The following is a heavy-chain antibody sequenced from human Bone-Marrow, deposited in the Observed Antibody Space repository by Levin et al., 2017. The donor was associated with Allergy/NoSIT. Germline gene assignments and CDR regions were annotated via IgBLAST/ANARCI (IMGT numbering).Heavy chain of an antibody. V-gene: IGHV1-2*02. CDR1: GFTFTDYY. CDR2: INPNTGVT. Sequence: ASVKVSCKTSGFTFTDYYLHWVRQAPGQGLEWMGWINPNTGVTNYAQRLQGRVTMTRDTSINTAYMELTWLKSDDTAVIYCARGGSRVSGWGQGTLVTVSS. D-gene: IGHD2-15*01. J-gene: IGHJ4*02. CDR3: ARGGSRVSG.